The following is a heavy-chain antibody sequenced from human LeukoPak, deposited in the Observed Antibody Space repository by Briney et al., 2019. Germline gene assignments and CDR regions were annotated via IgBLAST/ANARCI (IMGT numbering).Heavy chain of an antibody. V-gene: IGHV4-59*08. J-gene: IGHJ4*02. CDR3: ARHAASSDYYGSGSYYGGFDY. CDR1: GGSISNYY. Sequence: PSETLSLTCTVSGGSISNYYWSWIRQPPGKGLEWIGYIHYSGSTYYNPSLTSRVTISIDMSKNQFSLKLSSVTAADTAVYYCARHAASSDYYGSGSYYGGFDYWGQGTLVTVSS. CDR2: IHYSGST. D-gene: IGHD3-10*01.